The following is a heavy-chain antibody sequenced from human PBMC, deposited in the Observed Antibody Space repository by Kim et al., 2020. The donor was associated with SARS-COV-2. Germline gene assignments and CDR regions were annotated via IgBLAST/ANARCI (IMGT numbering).Heavy chain of an antibody. V-gene: IGHV3-30*18. CDR3: AKDQYSSGPDY. CDR1: GFTFSSYG. CDR2: ISYDGSNK. Sequence: GGSLRLSCAASGFTFSSYGMHWVRQAPGKGLEWVAVISYDGSNKYYADSVKGRFTISRDNSKNTLYLQMNSLRAEDTAVYYCAKDQYSSGPDYWGQGTLGTVSS. J-gene: IGHJ4*02. D-gene: IGHD6-19*01.